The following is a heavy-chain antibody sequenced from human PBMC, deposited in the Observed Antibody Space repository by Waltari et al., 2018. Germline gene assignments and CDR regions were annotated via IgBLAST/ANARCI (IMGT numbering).Heavy chain of an antibody. V-gene: IGHV3-23*01. Sequence: EVVFLESGGGLVQPGGSLRLSCAASGLTFGSHAMGWVRQTPGKGLEWVSGITGSGSRTYYADSVKGRFTISRDNSKNTLFLQMNSLRAEDTAVYYCGTCEGAGYHVDYFDYWGQGTLVTVSS. D-gene: IGHD3-9*01. J-gene: IGHJ4*02. CDR1: GLTFGSHA. CDR2: ITGSGSRT. CDR3: GTCEGAGYHVDYFDY.